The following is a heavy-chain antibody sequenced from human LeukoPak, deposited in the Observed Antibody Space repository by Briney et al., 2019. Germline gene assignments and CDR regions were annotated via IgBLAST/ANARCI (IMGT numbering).Heavy chain of an antibody. CDR2: IRYDGSNK. CDR1: GFTFSSYG. CDR3: AKIYSNYPYYYYMDV. J-gene: IGHJ6*03. V-gene: IGHV3-30*02. D-gene: IGHD4-11*01. Sequence: GGSLRLSCAASGFTFSSYGMHGVRQAPGKGLEWVAFIRYDGSNKYYADSVKGRFTISRDNSKNTLYLQINSLRAEDTAVYYCAKIYSNYPYYYYMDVWGKGTTVTVSS.